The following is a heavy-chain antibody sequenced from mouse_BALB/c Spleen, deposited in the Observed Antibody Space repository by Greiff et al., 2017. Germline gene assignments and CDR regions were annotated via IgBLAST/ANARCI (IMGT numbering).Heavy chain of an antibody. V-gene: IGHV14-3*02. J-gene: IGHJ4*01. CDR3: ARSGGLDAMDY. Sequence: VQLQQSGAELVKPGASVKLSCTASGFNIKDTYMHWVKQRPEQGLEWIGRIDPANGNTKYDPKSQGKATITADTSSNTAYLQLSSLTSEDTAVYYCARSGGLDAMDYWGQGTSVTVSS. CDR1: GFNIKDTY. CDR2: IDPANGNT. D-gene: IGHD3-2*02.